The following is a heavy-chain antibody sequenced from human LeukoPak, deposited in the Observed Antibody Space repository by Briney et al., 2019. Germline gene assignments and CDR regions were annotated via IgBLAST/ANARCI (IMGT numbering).Heavy chain of an antibody. CDR2: IYPGDSDT. CDR3: ALNSGSYGAFDI. Sequence: GESLKISCKGSGYNFTTYWIGWVRQMPGKGLEWIGIIYPGDSDTRYSPSFQGQVTISADKSIRTAYLQWSSLKASDTAIYYCALNSGSYGAFDIWGQGTMVTVSS. D-gene: IGHD3-10*01. J-gene: IGHJ3*02. V-gene: IGHV5-51*01. CDR1: GYNFTTYW.